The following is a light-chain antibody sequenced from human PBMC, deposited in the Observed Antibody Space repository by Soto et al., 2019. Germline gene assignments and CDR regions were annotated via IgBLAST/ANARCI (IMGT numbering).Light chain of an antibody. Sequence: DIQMTQSPSSVSASIGDTVTITCRASQDINVYLNWYQQKPGEVPKLLIYSASTLHSGVPSRFTASGSETDFTLTLRSLQPEDFATYYCQHGYVAPYSFGQGTQVDI. CDR2: SAS. CDR3: QHGYVAPYS. V-gene: IGKV1-39*01. CDR1: QDINVY. J-gene: IGKJ2*03.